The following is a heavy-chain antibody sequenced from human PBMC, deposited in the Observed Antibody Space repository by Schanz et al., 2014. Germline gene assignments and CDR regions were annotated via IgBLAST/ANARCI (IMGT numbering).Heavy chain of an antibody. Sequence: QVHLVQSGAEVKKPGASVKVSCKASGYIFTSYSMHWVRQAPGQGLEWLGIINPSGVSTSSAQEFQGRATMTRDTSTSTLQMELSSLRSEDTAVYYCAFDRDDAYDIWGQGTTVTVSS. CDR3: AFDRDDAYDI. V-gene: IGHV1-46*01. D-gene: IGHD3-9*01. J-gene: IGHJ3*02. CDR1: GYIFTSYS. CDR2: INPSGVST.